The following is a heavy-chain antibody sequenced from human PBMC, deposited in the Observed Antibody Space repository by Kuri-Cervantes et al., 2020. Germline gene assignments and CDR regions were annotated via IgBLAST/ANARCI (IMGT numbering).Heavy chain of an antibody. D-gene: IGHD3-10*01. CDR1: GFTFSSYA. CDR3: ARDPRWFGELHYFDY. V-gene: IGHV3-30-3*01. CDR2: ISYDGSNK. J-gene: IGHJ4*02. Sequence: GGSLRLSCAASGFTFSSYAMHWVRQAPGKGLEWVAVISYDGSNKYYADSVKGRFTISRDNSKNTLYLQMNSLRAEDTAVYYCARDPRWFGELHYFDYWGQGTRVTVSS.